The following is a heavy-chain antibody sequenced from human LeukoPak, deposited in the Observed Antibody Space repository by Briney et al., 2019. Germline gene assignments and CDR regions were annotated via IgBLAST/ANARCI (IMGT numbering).Heavy chain of an antibody. D-gene: IGHD6-19*01. V-gene: IGHV2-5*02. CDR2: TYWDDDK. J-gene: IGHJ4*02. CDR1: GFSLTTSGVG. CDR3: SRTRRGQIGWTNDY. Sequence: SGPTLVNPTQTLTLTCTFSGFSLTTSGVGVGWIRQPPGKALEWLALTYWDDDKRYSPSLKSRVTITKDTSKNQVVLTMTNMDPVDTATYYCSRTRRGQIGWTNDYWGQGTLVTVSS.